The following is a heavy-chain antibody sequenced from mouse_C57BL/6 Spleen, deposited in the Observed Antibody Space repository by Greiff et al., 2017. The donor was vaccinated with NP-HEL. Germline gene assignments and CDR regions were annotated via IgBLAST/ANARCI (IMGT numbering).Heavy chain of an antibody. CDR3: TTSYYYGSSYGAMDY. V-gene: IGHV14-1*01. Sequence: DVQLQESGAELVRPGASVKLSCTASGFNIKDYYMHWVKQRPEQGLEWIGRIDPEDGDTEYAPKFQGKATMTADTSSNTAYLQLSSLTSEDTAVYYCTTSYYYGSSYGAMDYWGQGTSVTVSS. CDR2: IDPEDGDT. CDR1: GFNIKDYY. D-gene: IGHD1-1*01. J-gene: IGHJ4*01.